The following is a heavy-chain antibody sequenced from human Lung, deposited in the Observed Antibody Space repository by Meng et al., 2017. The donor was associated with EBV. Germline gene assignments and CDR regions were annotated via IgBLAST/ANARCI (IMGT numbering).Heavy chain of an antibody. CDR2: ISCYNGDT. Sequence: QLQLMQAGAEVKKPGASVRVSCKASGYTFTHHGISWIRQAPGQGLECMGWISCYNGDTNYAQKFQGKVTMTTETSTSTAYMDLRSLRSDDTAVYYCARDPSNTSGRYAYFDYWGQGTLVTVSS. CDR1: GYTFTHHG. CDR3: ARDPSNTSGRYAYFDY. D-gene: IGHD6-19*01. J-gene: IGHJ4*02. V-gene: IGHV1-18*01.